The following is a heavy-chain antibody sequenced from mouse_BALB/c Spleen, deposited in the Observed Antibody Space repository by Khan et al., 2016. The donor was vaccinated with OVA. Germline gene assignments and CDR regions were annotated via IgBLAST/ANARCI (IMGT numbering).Heavy chain of an antibody. J-gene: IGHJ1*01. V-gene: IGHV11-2*02. D-gene: IGHD2-1*01. CDR2: IYSDGSAI. CDR1: GFTFSGFW. CDR3: MSSGNYWYFDV. Sequence: EVQLLETGGGLVQPGGSRGLSCEGSGFTFSGFWMSWVRQTPGKTLEWIGDIYSDGSAINYAPSIKVRFIIFRDNDKSTLYLQMSNVRSEDPATDFCMSSGNYWYFDVVGAGPTVTVSS.